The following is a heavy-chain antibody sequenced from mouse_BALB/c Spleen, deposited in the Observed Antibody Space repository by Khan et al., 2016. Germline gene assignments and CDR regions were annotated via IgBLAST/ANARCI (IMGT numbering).Heavy chain of an antibody. Sequence: VQLKESGAELVKPRASVKLSCTASGFNIKDTYMHWVKQRPEQGLEWIGRIDPANGNTKYDPKFQGKATITADTSSNTAYLQLSSLTSEDTAVDYCARGDWYFDVWGAGTTVTVSS. V-gene: IGHV14-3*02. CDR3: ARGDWYFDV. J-gene: IGHJ1*01. CDR2: IDPANGNT. CDR1: GFNIKDTY.